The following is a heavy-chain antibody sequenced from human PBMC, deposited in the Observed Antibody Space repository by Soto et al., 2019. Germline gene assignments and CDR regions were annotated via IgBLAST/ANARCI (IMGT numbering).Heavy chain of an antibody. CDR3: AHRVLRTVFGLVTTTAIYFDF. CDR2: IYWEDDK. D-gene: IGHD3-3*01. J-gene: IGHJ4*02. CDR1: GFSLTTSGVG. Sequence: QITLKESGPTVVNPTETLTLTCTFSGFSLTTSGVGVGWVRQSPGKAPEWLALIYWEDDKRYSTSLKTRLTTNNASSKIQMVLTVANVDSADPATYYCAHRVLRTVFGLVTTTAIYFDFWGQGTPVVVSS. V-gene: IGHV2-5*02.